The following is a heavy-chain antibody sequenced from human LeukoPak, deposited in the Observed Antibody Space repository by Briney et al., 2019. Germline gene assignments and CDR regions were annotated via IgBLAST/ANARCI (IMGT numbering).Heavy chain of an antibody. CDR2: INPQRGST. J-gene: IGHJ4*02. D-gene: IGHD3-10*01. Sequence: GASVKVSCKTSGYTFTDHYIHWIRQTPRRGLEWLGWINPQRGSTDSARNFQGRLTMTRDTSINTAYMELFSLTSDDTAIYYCARSTLIMIRGAVDYWGQGSLVAVSS. CDR3: ARSTLIMIRGAVDY. V-gene: IGHV1-2*02. CDR1: GYTFTDHY.